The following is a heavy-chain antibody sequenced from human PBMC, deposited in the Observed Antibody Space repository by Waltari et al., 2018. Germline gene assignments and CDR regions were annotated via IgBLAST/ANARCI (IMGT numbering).Heavy chain of an antibody. CDR1: GFIFSNCG. J-gene: IGHJ4*02. CDR3: NTSVRHSFDY. CDR2: IAAGADSK. V-gene: IGHV3-23*01. Sequence: EVKLLESGGNWVQPGGSLRLSCAASGFIFSNCGMTWVRQAPGKGLEWVSAIAAGADSKYYADSVKGRFTISRDNSKNTLFLQMNNLRAEDTAVYYCNTSVRHSFDYWGQGTPVTVSS. D-gene: IGHD6-19*01.